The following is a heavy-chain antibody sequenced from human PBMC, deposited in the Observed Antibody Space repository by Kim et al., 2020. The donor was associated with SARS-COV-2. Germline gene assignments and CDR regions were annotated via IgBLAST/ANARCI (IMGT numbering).Heavy chain of an antibody. CDR1: GFTFSSYG. CDR3: AKMLRTAAAGDFDY. V-gene: IGHV3-30*18. D-gene: IGHD6-13*01. J-gene: IGHJ4*02. Sequence: GGSLRLSCAASGFTFSSYGMHWVRQAPGKGLEWVAVISYDGSNKYYADSVKGRFTISRDNSKNTLYLQMNSLRAEDTAVYYCAKMLRTAAAGDFDYWGQGTLVTVSS. CDR2: ISYDGSNK.